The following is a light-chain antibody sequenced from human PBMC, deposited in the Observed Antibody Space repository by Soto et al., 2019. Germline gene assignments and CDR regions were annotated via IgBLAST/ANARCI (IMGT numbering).Light chain of an antibody. Sequence: QSALTQPASVSGSPGQSITISCTETSSDVGGYNYVSWYQQHPGKAPKLMIYDVSNRPSGISNRFSGSKSGNTASLTISGLQADDEADYFCSSYTTSSTSVFGTGTKLTVL. J-gene: IGLJ1*01. CDR1: SSDVGGYNY. V-gene: IGLV2-14*01. CDR3: SSYTTSSTSV. CDR2: DVS.